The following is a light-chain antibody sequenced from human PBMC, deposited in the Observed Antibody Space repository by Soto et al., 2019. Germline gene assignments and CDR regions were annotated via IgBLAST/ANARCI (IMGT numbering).Light chain of an antibody. CDR3: SSYTSSSTWV. CDR2: DVS. V-gene: IGLV2-14*01. CDR1: SSDVGGYNY. Sequence: QSVLTQPASVSGPPGQSITISCTGTSSDVGGYNYVSCYQQHPGKAPKLMIYDVSNRPSGVSNRFSGSKSGNTASLTISGLQAEDAADYYCSSYTSSSTWVFGGGTKVTVL. J-gene: IGLJ3*02.